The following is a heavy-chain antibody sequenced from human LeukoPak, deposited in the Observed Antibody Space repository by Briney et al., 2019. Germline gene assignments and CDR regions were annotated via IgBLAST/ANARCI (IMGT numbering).Heavy chain of an antibody. CDR3: ARSTSFTASGYDY. CDR1: GYTFTNYH. J-gene: IGHJ4*02. CDR2: MNPNNGDS. D-gene: IGHD6-25*01. V-gene: IGHV1-8*03. Sequence: ASVTVSCKASGYTFTNYHINWVRQATGQGLEWMGWMNPNNGDSGYAQKFQGRVTITRDTSISTSYMELRSLRSDDTAVHFCARSTSFTASGYDYWGQGTLVTVSS.